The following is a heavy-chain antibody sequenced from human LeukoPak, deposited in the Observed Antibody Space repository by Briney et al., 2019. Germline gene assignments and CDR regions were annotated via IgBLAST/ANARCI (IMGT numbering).Heavy chain of an antibody. CDR1: GYTFTGYY. CDR2: INPNSGGT. V-gene: IGHV1-2*02. Sequence: EASVTVSCKASGYTFTGYYMHWVRQAPGQGLEWMGWINPNSGGTNYAQKFQGRVTMTRDTSISTAYMELSRLRSDDTAVYYCARASKSSSWYRGAFENWFDPWGQGTLVTVSS. CDR3: ARASKSSSWYRGAFENWFDP. D-gene: IGHD6-13*01. J-gene: IGHJ5*02.